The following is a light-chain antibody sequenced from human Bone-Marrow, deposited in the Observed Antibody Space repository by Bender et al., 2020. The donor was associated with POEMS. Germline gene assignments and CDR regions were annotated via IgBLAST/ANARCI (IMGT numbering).Light chain of an antibody. J-gene: IGLJ2*01. CDR2: DVS. CDR3: SSYTSSSTRL. V-gene: IGLV2-14*03. Sequence: QSALTQPASLSGSPGQSITISCTGTSGDIGGYNSVSWYQHHPGKAPKFLIYDVSIRPSGVSYRFSGSKSGNTASLTISGLQAEDEADYFCSSYTSSSTRLFGGGTKVTVL. CDR1: SGDIGGYNS.